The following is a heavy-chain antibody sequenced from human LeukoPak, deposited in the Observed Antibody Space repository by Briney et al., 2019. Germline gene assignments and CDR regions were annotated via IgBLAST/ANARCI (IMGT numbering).Heavy chain of an antibody. D-gene: IGHD6-19*01. J-gene: IGHJ4*02. Sequence: GGSLRLSCAGSGFIFNNYAMHWVRQPPGKGLEWGSGISWNSGTIDYADSVRGRFTISRDNAKNSLYLQMDSLRVEDTAFYYCAKDNRRHYTSGPNPDSLHWGQGALVTVSS. CDR2: ISWNSGTI. CDR1: GFIFNNYA. CDR3: AKDNRRHYTSGPNPDSLH. V-gene: IGHV3-9*01.